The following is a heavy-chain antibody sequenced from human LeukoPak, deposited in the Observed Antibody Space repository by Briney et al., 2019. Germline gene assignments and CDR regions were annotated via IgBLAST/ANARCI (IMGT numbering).Heavy chain of an antibody. CDR1: GGTFSSYA. V-gene: IGHV1-69*05. CDR2: IITIFGTA. CDR3: ARAGYSSGWYVGFDY. Sequence: ASVTVSCKASGGTFSSYAISWVRQAPGQGLEWLGGIITIFGTANYAQKFQGRVTITTDGSTSTAYMELSSLRSEDTAVYYCARAGYSSGWYVGFDYWGQGTLVTVSS. J-gene: IGHJ4*02. D-gene: IGHD6-19*01.